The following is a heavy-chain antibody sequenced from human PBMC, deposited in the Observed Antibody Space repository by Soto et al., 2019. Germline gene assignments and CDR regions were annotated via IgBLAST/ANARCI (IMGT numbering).Heavy chain of an antibody. V-gene: IGHV3-23*01. CDR2: ISNIVGQT. Sequence: PGGSLRLSCAVSGFTFENYAMNWVRRAPGKGLEWVSSISNIVGQTYYADSVKGRFTISRAMSKKTVHLRMNNLRADDTCVYFCAKEMWGCGYDIFGVDISFDHWGQGTPVTVSS. D-gene: IGHD3-9*01. CDR3: AKEMWGCGYDIFGVDISFDH. J-gene: IGHJ4*02. CDR1: GFTFENYA.